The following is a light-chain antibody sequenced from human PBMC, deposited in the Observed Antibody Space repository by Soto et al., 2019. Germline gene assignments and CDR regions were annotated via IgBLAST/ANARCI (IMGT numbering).Light chain of an antibody. V-gene: IGKV3-11*01. CDR3: QQRSNWPST. J-gene: IGKJ4*01. CDR1: QSVSSY. Sequence: EIVLTQSPATLSLSPGERATLSCRASQSVSSYLAWYQQKPGQAPRLLIYDASNRATGIPARFSGSGSGTDFTLTISSLEPEDVAVYCCQQRSNWPSTFGGGTKVQIK. CDR2: DAS.